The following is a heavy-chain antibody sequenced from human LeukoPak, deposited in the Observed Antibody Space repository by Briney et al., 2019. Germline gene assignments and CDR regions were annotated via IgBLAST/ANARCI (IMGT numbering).Heavy chain of an antibody. Sequence: SETLSLTCTVSGGSISSSSYYWGWIRQPPGKGLEWIGSIYYSGSTYYNPSLKSRVTISVDTSKNQFSLKLSSVTAADTAVYYCAILAYGGKDYWGQGTLVTVSS. CDR2: IYYSGST. CDR3: AILAYGGKDY. CDR1: GGSISSSSYY. D-gene: IGHD3-16*01. J-gene: IGHJ4*02. V-gene: IGHV4-39*01.